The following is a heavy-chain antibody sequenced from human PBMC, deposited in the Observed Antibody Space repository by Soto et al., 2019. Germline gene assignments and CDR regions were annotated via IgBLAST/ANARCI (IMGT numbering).Heavy chain of an antibody. CDR3: AKLGFWTNCGRSGTDY. D-gene: IGHD2-8*01. V-gene: IGHV3-23*01. J-gene: IGHJ4*02. Sequence: GGSVRLSCAASGFTFSGYAMSWVRQAPGKALEWVSAISGSGGSPSYADSVKGRFTISRQTSKTTLYLRMKSMRAQHTSVYCCAKLGFWTNCGRSGTDYVGQGILVT. CDR1: GFTFSGYA. CDR2: ISGSGGSP.